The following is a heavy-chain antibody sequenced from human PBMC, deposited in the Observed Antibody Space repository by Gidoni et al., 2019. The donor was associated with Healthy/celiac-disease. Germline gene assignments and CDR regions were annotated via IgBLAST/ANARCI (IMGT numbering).Heavy chain of an antibody. CDR1: GGSISSSSYY. J-gene: IGHJ3*02. CDR2: IYYSGST. V-gene: IGHV4-39*01. Sequence: QLQLQESGPGLVKPSETLSLTCTVSGGSISSSSYYWGWIRQPPGKGLEWIGSIYYSGSTYYNPSLKSRVTISVDTSKNQFSLKLSSVTAADTAVYYCARRSIGQQLVNLDAFDIWGQGTMVTVSS. CDR3: ARRSIGQQLVNLDAFDI. D-gene: IGHD6-13*01.